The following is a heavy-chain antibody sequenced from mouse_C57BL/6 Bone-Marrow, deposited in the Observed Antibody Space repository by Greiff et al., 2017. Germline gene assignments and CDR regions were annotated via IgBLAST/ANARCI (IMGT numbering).Heavy chain of an antibody. J-gene: IGHJ1*03. CDR2: IYPGSGST. CDR1: GYTFTSYW. V-gene: IGHV1-55*01. D-gene: IGHD2-14*01. CDR3: ARWGTVGYSDV. Sequence: QVQLQQPGAELVKPGASVKMSCKASGYTFTSYWITWVKQRPGQGLEWIGDIYPGSGSTNYNEKFKSKATLNVDTSSSTAYMQLRSLTSEDTAVYYCARWGTVGYSDVWGTGTTVTVSS.